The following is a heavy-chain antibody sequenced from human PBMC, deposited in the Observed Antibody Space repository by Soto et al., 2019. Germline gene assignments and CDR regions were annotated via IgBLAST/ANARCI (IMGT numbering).Heavy chain of an antibody. CDR2: IYYSGST. D-gene: IGHD3-9*01. V-gene: IGHV4-39*01. Sequence: PSETLSLTCTVSGGSISSSSYYWGWIRQPPGKGLEWIGSIYYSGSTYYNPSLKSRVTISVDTSKNQFSLKLSSVTAADTAVYYCAGGVRYFDWSYAFDIWGQGTMVTVSS. J-gene: IGHJ3*02. CDR3: AGGVRYFDWSYAFDI. CDR1: GGSISSSSYY.